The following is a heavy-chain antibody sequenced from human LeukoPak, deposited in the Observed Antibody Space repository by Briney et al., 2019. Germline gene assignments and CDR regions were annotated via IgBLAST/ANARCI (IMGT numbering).Heavy chain of an antibody. J-gene: IGHJ4*02. D-gene: IGHD3-10*01. CDR3: AREAVSITMVRGVIPYFDY. V-gene: IGHV1-2*02. Sequence: ASVKVSCKASGYIFTGYYMHWVRQAPGQGLEWMGWINPNSGGTNYAQKFQGRVTMTRDTSISTAYMELSRLGSDDTAVYYCAREAVSITMVRGVIPYFDYWGQGTLVTVSS. CDR1: GYIFTGYY. CDR2: INPNSGGT.